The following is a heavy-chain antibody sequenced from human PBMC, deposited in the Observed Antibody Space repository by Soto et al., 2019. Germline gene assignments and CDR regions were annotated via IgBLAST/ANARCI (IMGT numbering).Heavy chain of an antibody. CDR2: INAGNGNT. Sequence: ASVKVSCKDSRYTFTSYAMYWVRQSPGQRLEWMGWINAGNGNTKYSQKFQGRVTITRDTSASTAYMELSSLRSEDTAVYYCARDPRHDFWSGYSRGAFDIWGQGTMVTV. J-gene: IGHJ3*02. V-gene: IGHV1-3*01. CDR1: RYTFTSYA. D-gene: IGHD3-3*01. CDR3: ARDPRHDFWSGYSRGAFDI.